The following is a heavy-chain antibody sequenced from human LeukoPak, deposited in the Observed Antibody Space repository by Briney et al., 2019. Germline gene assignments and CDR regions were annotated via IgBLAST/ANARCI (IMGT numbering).Heavy chain of an antibody. CDR2: IYYSGST. CDR1: GGSMNDYY. J-gene: IGHJ3*02. CDR3: ARYHRMVRGPYDAFGI. V-gene: IGHV4-59*01. D-gene: IGHD3-10*01. Sequence: PSQTLSLTCTVSGGSMNDYYWSWIRQPPGKGLEWIGYIYYSGSTNYNPSLKSRVTISVDTSKNQFSLKLSSVTAADTAVYYCARYHRMVRGPYDAFGIWGQGTMVTVSS.